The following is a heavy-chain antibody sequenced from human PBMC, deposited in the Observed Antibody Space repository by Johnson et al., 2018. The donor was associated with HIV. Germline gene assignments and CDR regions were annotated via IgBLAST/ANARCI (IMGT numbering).Heavy chain of an antibody. Sequence: VQLVESGGGLIQPGGSLRLSCAASGFTVSSNYMSWVRQAPGKGLEWVSYISSSGSTIYYADSVKGRFTISRDNVKNSLYLQMNSLRAEDTAVYYCARGDGYRRAFDIWGQGTMVTVSS. CDR3: ARGDGYRRAFDI. CDR2: ISSSGSTI. D-gene: IGHD1-1*01. V-gene: IGHV3-11*04. CDR1: GFTVSSNY. J-gene: IGHJ3*02.